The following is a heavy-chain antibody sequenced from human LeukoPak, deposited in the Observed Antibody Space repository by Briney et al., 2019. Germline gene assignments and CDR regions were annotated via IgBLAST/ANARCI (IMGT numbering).Heavy chain of an antibody. J-gene: IGHJ2*01. Sequence: ASVKLSCKASGYTFTSYYMHWVRHAPGQGLEWMGIINPSGGSTSYAQKFQGRVTMTRDTSTSTVYMELSSLRSEDTAVYYCARGSYYDSTDWYFDLWGRGTLVTVSS. D-gene: IGHD3-22*01. CDR1: GYTFTSYY. CDR3: ARGSYYDSTDWYFDL. V-gene: IGHV1-46*01. CDR2: INPSGGST.